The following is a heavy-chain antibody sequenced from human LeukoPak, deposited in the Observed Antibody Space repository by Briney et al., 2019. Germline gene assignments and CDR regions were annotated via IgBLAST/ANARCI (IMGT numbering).Heavy chain of an antibody. V-gene: IGHV3-30*18. D-gene: IGHD3-22*01. Sequence: GGSLRLSCAASGFTFSSYGMHWVRQAPGKGLEWVALISYDGSNKYYADSVKGRFTISRDNSKNTLYLQMNSLRAEDTAVYSCAKSLMIVVLNSFDYWGQGTLVTASS. CDR1: GFTFSSYG. CDR2: ISYDGSNK. J-gene: IGHJ4*02. CDR3: AKSLMIVVLNSFDY.